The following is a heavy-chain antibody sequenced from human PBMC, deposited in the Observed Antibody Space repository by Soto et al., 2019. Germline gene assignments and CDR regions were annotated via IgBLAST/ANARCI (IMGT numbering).Heavy chain of an antibody. D-gene: IGHD3-10*01. CDR3: ARRIYHGSGSYYYFDY. V-gene: IGHV2-5*02. CDR2: IYWDASE. Sequence: QITLKESGPPLVKPTQTLTLTCTLSGFSLSASGVGVGWIRQPPGKALEWLALIYWDASEHYSPSLKTRLTITSDTSKNQVVLTMTNMDPADTATYYCARRIYHGSGSYYYFDYWGQGTLVTVSS. CDR1: GFSLSASGVG. J-gene: IGHJ4*02.